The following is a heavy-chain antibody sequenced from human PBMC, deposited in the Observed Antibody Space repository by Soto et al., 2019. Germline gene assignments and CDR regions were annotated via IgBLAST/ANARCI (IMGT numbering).Heavy chain of an antibody. V-gene: IGHV1-69*01. CDR1: GGTFSSYA. D-gene: IGHD3-3*01. Sequence: QVQLVQSGAEVKKPGSSVKVSCKASGGTFSSYAISWVRQAPGQGLEWMGGIIPIFGTANYAQKFQGRVTITADESTSTAYMELSSLRSEDTAVYYCARGAGYYDFWSGYWYFDLWGRGTLVTVSS. J-gene: IGHJ2*01. CDR2: IIPIFGTA. CDR3: ARGAGYYDFWSGYWYFDL.